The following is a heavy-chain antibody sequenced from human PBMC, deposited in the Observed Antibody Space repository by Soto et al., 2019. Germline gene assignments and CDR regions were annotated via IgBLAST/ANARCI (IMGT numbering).Heavy chain of an antibody. J-gene: IGHJ5*02. CDR2: TYYRSKWYN. Sequence: SQTLSLTCAISGDSVSSNSAAWNWIRQSPSRGLEWLGRTYYRSKWYNDYAVSVKSRITINPDTSKNQFSLQLNSVTPEDTAVYYCARDHDYGGNRINWFDPWGQGTLVTVSS. CDR3: ARDHDYGGNRINWFDP. CDR1: GDSVSSNSAA. V-gene: IGHV6-1*01. D-gene: IGHD4-17*01.